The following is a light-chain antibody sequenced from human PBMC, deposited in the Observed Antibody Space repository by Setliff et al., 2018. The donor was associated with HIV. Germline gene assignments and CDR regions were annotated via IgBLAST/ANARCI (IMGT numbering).Light chain of an antibody. CDR3: CSYAGSSTFI. J-gene: IGLJ2*01. V-gene: IGLV2-23*02. Sequence: QSALTQPASVSGSPGQSITISCTGTSSNVGNYNLVSWYQQHPGNAPKLIVYEVDKRPSGVSSRFSGSKSGNTASLAISGLQAEDEADYYCCSYAGSSTFIFGGGTKVT. CDR1: SSNVGNYNL. CDR2: EVD.